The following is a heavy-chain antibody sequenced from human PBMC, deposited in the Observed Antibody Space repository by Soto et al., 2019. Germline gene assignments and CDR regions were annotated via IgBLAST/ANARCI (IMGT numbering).Heavy chain of an antibody. J-gene: IGHJ4*02. CDR3: ARGPYSSGWYVVHY. Sequence: LSLTCTVSGASISSYAWSWIRQPAGKGLEWIGRLYSSGNTNYNPSFKSRLTMSADTSKNQFSLKLSSVTAADTAVYYCARGPYSSGWYVVHYWGQGTLVTVSS. CDR2: LYSSGNT. D-gene: IGHD6-19*01. V-gene: IGHV4-4*07. CDR1: GASISSYA.